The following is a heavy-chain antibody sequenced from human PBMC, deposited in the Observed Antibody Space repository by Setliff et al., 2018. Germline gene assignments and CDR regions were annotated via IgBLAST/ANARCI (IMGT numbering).Heavy chain of an antibody. V-gene: IGHV3-74*01. CDR3: ARDDDTTSRYSRFEH. J-gene: IGHJ5*02. CDR2: INSEGSST. Sequence: GESLKISCAASGFSFSTYAMHWVRQVPGQGLVWVSRINSEGSSTSYAGSVKGRFTISRDNSQNTVYLQMDSLRAEDTAVYYCARDDDTTSRYSRFEHWGQGTPVTVSS. CDR1: GFSFSTYA. D-gene: IGHD5-12*01.